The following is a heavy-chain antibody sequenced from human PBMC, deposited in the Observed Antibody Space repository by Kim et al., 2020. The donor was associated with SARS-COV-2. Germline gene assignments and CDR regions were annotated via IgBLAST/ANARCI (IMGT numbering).Heavy chain of an antibody. J-gene: IGHJ6*02. CDR1: GYTLTELS. CDR3: AGGPPWSYGDYYYGMDV. Sequence: ASVKVSCKVSGYTLTELSMHWVRQAPGKGLEWMGGFDPEDGETIYAQKFQGRVTMTEDTSTDTAYMELSSLRSEDTAVYYCAGGPPWSYGDYYYGMDVWGQGTTVTVSS. D-gene: IGHD3-10*01. V-gene: IGHV1-24*01. CDR2: FDPEDGET.